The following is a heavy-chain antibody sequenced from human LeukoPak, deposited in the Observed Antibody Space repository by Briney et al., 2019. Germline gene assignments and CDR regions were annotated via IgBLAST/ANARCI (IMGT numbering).Heavy chain of an antibody. V-gene: IGHV3-30*18. J-gene: IGHJ4*02. CDR2: ISYDGSNK. D-gene: IGHD5-18*01. Sequence: GGSLRLSCAASGFTFSSYGMHWVRQPPGKGLEWVAVISYDGSNKYYADSVKGRFTISRDNSKNTLYLQMNSLRAEDTAVYYCAKEPGYSYGSYFDYWGQGTLVTVSS. CDR1: GFTFSSYG. CDR3: AKEPGYSYGSYFDY.